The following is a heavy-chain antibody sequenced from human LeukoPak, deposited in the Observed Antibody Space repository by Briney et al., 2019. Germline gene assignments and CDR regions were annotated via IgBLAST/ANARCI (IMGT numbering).Heavy chain of an antibody. D-gene: IGHD2-21*01. CDR3: VRDDSGMDV. CDR1: DGSISGYY. Sequence: PSETLSLTCTVSDGSISGYYWSWIRQPPGKGLEWIGYIYYGGSTNYNPSLKSRVTISVDTSKNQFSLELSSVTAADTAVYYCVRDDSGMDVWGQGTTVTVSS. CDR2: IYYGGST. J-gene: IGHJ6*02. V-gene: IGHV4-59*01.